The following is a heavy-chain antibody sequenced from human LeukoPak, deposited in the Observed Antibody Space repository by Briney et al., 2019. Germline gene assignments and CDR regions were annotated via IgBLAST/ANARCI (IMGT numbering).Heavy chain of an antibody. CDR1: GGSFSGYY. J-gene: IGHJ4*02. V-gene: IGHV4-34*01. D-gene: IGHD1-26*01. Sequence: SETLSLTCAVYGGSFSGYYWSWIRQPPGKGLEWIGEINHSGSTNYNPSLKSRVTISVDTSKNQFSLKVSSVTAADTAVYYCARSRSRHSGSYFRDLGYWGQGTLVTVSS. CDR3: ARSRSRHSGSYFRDLGY. CDR2: INHSGST.